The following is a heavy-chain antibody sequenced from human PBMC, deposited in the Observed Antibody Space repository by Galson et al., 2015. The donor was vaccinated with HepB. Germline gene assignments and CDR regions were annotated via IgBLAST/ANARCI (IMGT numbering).Heavy chain of an antibody. Sequence: SVKVSCKVSGYTLTELSMHWVRQAPGKGLEWMGGFDPEDGETIYAQKFQGRVTMTEDTSTDTAYMELSSLRSEDTAVYYCATSPSAAAEFDYWGQGTLVTVSS. CDR2: FDPEDGET. CDR1: GYTLTELS. J-gene: IGHJ4*02. D-gene: IGHD2-2*01. V-gene: IGHV1-24*01. CDR3: ATSPSAAAEFDY.